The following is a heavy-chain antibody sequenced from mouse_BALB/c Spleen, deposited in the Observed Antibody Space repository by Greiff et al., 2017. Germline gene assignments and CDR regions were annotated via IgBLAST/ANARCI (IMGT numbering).Heavy chain of an antibody. CDR2: ISSGGST. D-gene: IGHD2-4*01. CDR1: GFTFSSYA. J-gene: IGHJ4*01. V-gene: IGHV5-6-5*01. Sequence: EVQGVESGGGLVQPGGSLKLSCAASGFTFSSYAMSWVRQTPEKRLEWVASISSGGSTYYPDSVKGRFTISRDNARNILYLQMSSLRSEDTAMYYCARGRDYDDAMDYWGQGTSVTVSS. CDR3: ARGRDYDDAMDY.